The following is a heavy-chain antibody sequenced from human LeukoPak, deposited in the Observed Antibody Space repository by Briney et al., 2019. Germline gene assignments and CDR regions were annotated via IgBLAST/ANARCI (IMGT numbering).Heavy chain of an antibody. CDR2: IYSGGST. D-gene: IGHD1-1*01. CDR3: ARARGYGAAYYFDY. J-gene: IGHJ4*02. V-gene: IGHV3-53*05. CDR1: GFTVSSND. Sequence: PGGSLRLSCAASGFTVSSNDMSWVRQAPGKGLECISVIYSGGSTDYADPVKGRLTISRDNSKNTLYLQMNSLRAEDTAVYYCARARGYGAAYYFDYWGQGTLVTVSS.